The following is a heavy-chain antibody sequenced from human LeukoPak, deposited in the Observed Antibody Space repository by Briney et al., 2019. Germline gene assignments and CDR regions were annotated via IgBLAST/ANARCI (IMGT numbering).Heavy chain of an antibody. CDR3: ARGLRYNRGDY. D-gene: IGHD1-14*01. Sequence: GGSLRLSCAASGFTFSSYGMSWVRQAPGKGLEWVSAISGSGGSTYYADSVKGRFTISRDNSKNTLYLQMNSLRAEDTAVYYCARGLRYNRGDYWGQGTLVTVSS. CDR1: GFTFSSYG. J-gene: IGHJ4*02. V-gene: IGHV3-23*01. CDR2: ISGSGGST.